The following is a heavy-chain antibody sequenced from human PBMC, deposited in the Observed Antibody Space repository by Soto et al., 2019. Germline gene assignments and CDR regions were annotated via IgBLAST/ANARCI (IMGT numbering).Heavy chain of an antibody. D-gene: IGHD5-18*01. Sequence: QVQLQESGPGLVKPSETLSLTCTVSGGSVSSGSYYWSWIRQPPGKGLEWIGYIYYSGSTNYNPSLKSPVTISVDTSKNQFSLKLSSVTAADTAVYYCARQRAMSPGLAYYYYGMDVWGQGTTVTVSS. CDR3: ARQRAMSPGLAYYYYGMDV. CDR1: GGSVSSGSYY. J-gene: IGHJ6*02. V-gene: IGHV4-61*01. CDR2: IYYSGST.